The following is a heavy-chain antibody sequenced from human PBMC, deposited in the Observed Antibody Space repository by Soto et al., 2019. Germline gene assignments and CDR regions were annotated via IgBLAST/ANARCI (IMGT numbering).Heavy chain of an antibody. Sequence: SVKVSCKASGGTFSSYAISWVRQAPGQGLEWMGGIIPIFGTANYAQKFQGRVTITADESTSTAYMELSSLRSEDTAVYYCASSSSVTMQFDYWGQGTLVTVSS. V-gene: IGHV1-69*13. CDR1: GGTFSSYA. CDR3: ASSSSVTMQFDY. CDR2: IIPIFGTA. D-gene: IGHD4-17*01. J-gene: IGHJ4*02.